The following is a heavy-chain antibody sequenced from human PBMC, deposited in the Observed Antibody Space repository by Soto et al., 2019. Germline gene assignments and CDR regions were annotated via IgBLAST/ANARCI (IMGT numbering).Heavy chain of an antibody. CDR1: GFTFSREA. V-gene: IGHV3-30*04. CDR2: ISYDERNK. J-gene: IGHJ4*02. Sequence: QVQLVESGGGVVQPGRSLRLSCAGSGFTFSREAMHWVCQSPGKGLEWVAAISYDERNKCYADSVRGRFTISRDNSKNTLYLQIMSLRAEDTAVYYCARDYSSNWCLDYWGQGTLVIVSS. D-gene: IGHD6-13*01. CDR3: ARDYSSNWCLDY.